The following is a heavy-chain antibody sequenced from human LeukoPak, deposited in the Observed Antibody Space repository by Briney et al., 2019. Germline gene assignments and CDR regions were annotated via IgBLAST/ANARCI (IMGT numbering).Heavy chain of an antibody. V-gene: IGHV3-9*01. D-gene: IGHD1-26*01. CDR3: AKDSGSYDFDY. J-gene: IGHJ4*02. CDR1: GFTFDDYP. Sequence: PGGSLRLSCATSGFTFDDYPTHWVRQAPGKRLEWVSTISWNSGSIGYADSVKGRFTISRDNAKISVYLQLNSLRAEDTALYYCAKDSGSYDFDYWGQGTLVTVSS. CDR2: ISWNSGSI.